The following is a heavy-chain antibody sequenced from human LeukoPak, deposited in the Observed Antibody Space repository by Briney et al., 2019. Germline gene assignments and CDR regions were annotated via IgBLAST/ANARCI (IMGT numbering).Heavy chain of an antibody. CDR3: ARQRGGTWVNDY. J-gene: IGHJ4*02. CDR1: AASISSSYFY. V-gene: IGHV4-39*01. Sequence: PSDTLSLTCTVSAASISSSYFYCGWLRQPPGKGLEWIGNVFHSGSTHHSPSLKSRVTISVDTSRKQFSLRLTAATAADPAVYYCARQRGGTWVNDYCGQGTLVTVSS. CDR2: VFHSGST. D-gene: IGHD1-26*01.